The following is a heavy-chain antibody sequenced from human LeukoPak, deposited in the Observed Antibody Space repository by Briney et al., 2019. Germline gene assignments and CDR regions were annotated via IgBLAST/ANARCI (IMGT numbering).Heavy chain of an antibody. CDR1: GGSISSSNW. D-gene: IGHD3-3*01. V-gene: IGHV4-4*02. CDR2: IYHSGST. Sequence: SGTLSLTCAVSGGSISSSNWWSWVRQPPGKGLEWIGEIYHSGSTNYNPSLKSRVTISVDKSKNQFSLKLSSVTAADTAVYYCARVPQIGDFWSGYYRSDWFNPWGQGTLVTVSS. CDR3: ARVPQIGDFWSGYYRSDWFNP. J-gene: IGHJ5*02.